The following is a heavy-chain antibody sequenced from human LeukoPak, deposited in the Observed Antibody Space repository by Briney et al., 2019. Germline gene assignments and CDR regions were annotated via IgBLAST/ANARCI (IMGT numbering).Heavy chain of an antibody. V-gene: IGHV3-21*01. J-gene: IGHJ5*02. D-gene: IGHD3-16*01. Sequence: PGGSLRLSCAASGFNFGSYAVNWVRQAPGKGLEWVSSISSGSSFIYYADSVKGRFTISRDNAKNSLYLQMNSLRAEDTAMYYCGGGQGGERWFDPWGQGTLVTVSS. CDR1: GFNFGSYA. CDR3: GGGQGGERWFDP. CDR2: ISSGSSFI.